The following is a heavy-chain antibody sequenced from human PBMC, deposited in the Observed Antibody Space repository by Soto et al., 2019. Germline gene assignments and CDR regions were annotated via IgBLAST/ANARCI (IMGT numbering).Heavy chain of an antibody. CDR2: IWHDGSKK. Sequence: QVRVVESGGGVVQPGRSLRLSCAASGFTFSSYAMHWVRQAQGKGLEWVAAIWHDGSKKYYADSVKGRFTISRDNSKNTLYLPMNSLRAVDTSLYYCGREATDYYESSGYYVWGQGTLVTVSS. V-gene: IGHV3-33*01. D-gene: IGHD3-22*01. J-gene: IGHJ4*02. CDR1: GFTFSSYA. CDR3: GREATDYYESSGYYV.